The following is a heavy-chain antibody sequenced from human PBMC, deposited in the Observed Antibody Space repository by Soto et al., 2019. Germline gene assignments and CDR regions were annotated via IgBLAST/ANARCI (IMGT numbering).Heavy chain of an antibody. CDR1: GGSISSSSYY. J-gene: IGHJ3*02. V-gene: IGHV4-39*01. D-gene: IGHD3-16*01. CDR2: IYYSGST. CDR3: ASHGGGYAFDI. Sequence: SETLSLTCTVSGGSISSSSYYWGWIRQPPGKGLEWIGSIYYSGSTYYNPSLKSRVTISVDTSKNQFSLKLSSVTAADTAVYYCASHGGGYAFDIWGQGTMVTVSS.